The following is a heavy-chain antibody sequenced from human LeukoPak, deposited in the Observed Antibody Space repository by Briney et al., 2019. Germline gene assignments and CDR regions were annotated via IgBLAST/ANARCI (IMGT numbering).Heavy chain of an antibody. Sequence: PSETLSLTCAVYGGSFSGYYWSWIRQPPGKQLEWIGEINHSGSTNYNPSLKSRVTISLDTSKNQFSLRLTSVTAADTAVYYCARDVTVNDYGDYNWFDPWGQGTLVTVSS. J-gene: IGHJ5*02. V-gene: IGHV4-34*01. CDR2: INHSGST. CDR3: ARDVTVNDYGDYNWFDP. D-gene: IGHD4-17*01. CDR1: GGSFSGYY.